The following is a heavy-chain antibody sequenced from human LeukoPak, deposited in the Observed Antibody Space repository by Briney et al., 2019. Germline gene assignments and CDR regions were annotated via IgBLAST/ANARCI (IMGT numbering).Heavy chain of an antibody. J-gene: IGHJ3*02. CDR1: GGSISSYY. CDR3: ASFSISVAGHDAFDI. V-gene: IGHV4-59*08. Sequence: PSETLSLTCTVSGGSISSYYWTWIRQPPGKGLEWIGYIYYIGRTNYNPSLKSRVTISVDTSKNQFSLKLSSVTAADTAVYYCASFSISVAGHDAFDIWGQGTMVTVSS. CDR2: IYYIGRT. D-gene: IGHD6-19*01.